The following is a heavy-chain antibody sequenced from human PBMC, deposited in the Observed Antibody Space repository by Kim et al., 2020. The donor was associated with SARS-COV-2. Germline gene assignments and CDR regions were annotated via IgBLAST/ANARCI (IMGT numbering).Heavy chain of an antibody. D-gene: IGHD1-7*01. Sequence: SETLSLTCAVYGGSFSGYYWSWIRQPPGKGLEWIGEINHSGSTNYNPSLKSRVTISVDTSKNQFSLKLSSLTAADTAVYYCARGLLNWNYGEGPDYWGQGTLVTVSS. CDR3: ARGLLNWNYGEGPDY. CDR2: INHSGST. V-gene: IGHV4-34*01. CDR1: GGSFSGYY. J-gene: IGHJ4*02.